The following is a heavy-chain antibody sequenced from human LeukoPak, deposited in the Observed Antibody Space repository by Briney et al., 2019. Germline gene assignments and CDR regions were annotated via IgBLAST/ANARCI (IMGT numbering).Heavy chain of an antibody. CDR3: AKDGDILTGYPLDY. D-gene: IGHD3-9*01. J-gene: IGHJ4*02. CDR1: GFTFSSYW. V-gene: IGHV3-74*01. Sequence: GGSLRLSCAASGFTFSSYWMHWVRQVPGKGLVWVARINPGGSSITYADSVKGRFTISRDNAKNTLYLQMNSLRAEDTAVYYCAKDGDILTGYPLDYWGQGTLVTVSS. CDR2: INPGGSSI.